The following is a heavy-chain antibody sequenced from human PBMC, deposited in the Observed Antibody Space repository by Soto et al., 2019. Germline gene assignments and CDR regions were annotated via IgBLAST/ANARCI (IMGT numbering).Heavy chain of an antibody. Sequence: ASVKVSCKASGYTFTSYGISWVRQAPGQGREWMGWISAYNGNTNYAQKLQGRVTMTTDTSTSTAYMELRSLRSDDTAVYYCARDGYSSSSYDSYYYYGMDVWGQGTTVTVSS. CDR1: GYTFTSYG. CDR2: ISAYNGNT. CDR3: ARDGYSSSSYDSYYYYGMDV. D-gene: IGHD6-6*01. V-gene: IGHV1-18*04. J-gene: IGHJ6*02.